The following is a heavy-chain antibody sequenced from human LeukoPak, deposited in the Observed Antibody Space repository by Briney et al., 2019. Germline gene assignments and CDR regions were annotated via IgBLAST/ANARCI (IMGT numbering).Heavy chain of an antibody. J-gene: IGHJ4*02. CDR3: ARDSSGYQ. CDR2: IKEDGSEK. CDR1: GFTFSTYW. Sequence: GGSLRLSCAASGFTFSTYWMSWVRQAPGKGLEWVANIKEDGSEKYYGDSVKGRFTISRDNAKNSLYLELNSLRVEDTAVYYCARDSSGYQWGQGTLVTVSS. D-gene: IGHD3-22*01. V-gene: IGHV3-7*01.